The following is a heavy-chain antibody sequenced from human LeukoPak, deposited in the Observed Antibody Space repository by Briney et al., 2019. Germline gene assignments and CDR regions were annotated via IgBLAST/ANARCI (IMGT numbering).Heavy chain of an antibody. V-gene: IGHV4-34*01. Sequence: SSETLSLTCAVYGGSFSGYYWSWIRQPPGKGLEWIGEINHSGRTHYNPSPKSRVTISVDTSKNQFSLKLSSVTAADTAVYYCASKRSGWIFDYWGQGTLVTVSS. CDR3: ASKRSGWIFDY. CDR1: GGSFSGYY. J-gene: IGHJ4*02. D-gene: IGHD6-19*01. CDR2: INHSGRT.